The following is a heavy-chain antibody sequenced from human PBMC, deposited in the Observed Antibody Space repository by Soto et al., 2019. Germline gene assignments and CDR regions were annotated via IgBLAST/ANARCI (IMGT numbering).Heavy chain of an antibody. Sequence: EVQLLESGGGLVQPGGSLRLSCAASGFTFSSFAMTWVRQAPGKGLEWVAAISGSGGSTYYADSVKGRFTISRDNSKNTLYLQMSSLRAEDTAVYYCAKGGINLCVNWGQGTLVTVSS. D-gene: IGHD1-20*01. J-gene: IGHJ4*02. CDR2: ISGSGGST. CDR3: AKGGINLCVN. V-gene: IGHV3-23*01. CDR1: GFTFSSFA.